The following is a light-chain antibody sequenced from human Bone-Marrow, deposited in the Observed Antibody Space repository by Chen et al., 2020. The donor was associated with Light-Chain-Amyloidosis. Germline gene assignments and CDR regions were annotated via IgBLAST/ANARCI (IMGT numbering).Light chain of an antibody. CDR1: TSNIGTYT. CDR2: NNN. Sequence: QSVLTQPPSTSGTPGQRVTISCSGRTSNIGTYTVTWYRQVPGTAPRLLIQNNNHRPSGVQGRFSGAKAVTAASLAISWLQAEDEADYYCAAGEDSLNGVVFGGGTKLTVL. J-gene: IGLJ2*01. CDR3: AAGEDSLNGVV. V-gene: IGLV1-44*01.